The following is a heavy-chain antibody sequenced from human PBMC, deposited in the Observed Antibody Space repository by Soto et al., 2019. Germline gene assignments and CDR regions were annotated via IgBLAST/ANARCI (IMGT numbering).Heavy chain of an antibody. CDR2: ISPMFGAA. CDR1: GGPFNTYA. Sequence: QVQLVQSGAEMKKPGSSVKVSCQSSGGPFNTYAMNWVRQAPGQGPEWMGDISPMFGAANYAPKFQGRVTITADESTGTSYMPLSSLTSEDTALDFCAREVQVHTPAFVYWGQGTLVTVSS. V-gene: IGHV1-69*19. J-gene: IGHJ4*02. CDR3: AREVQVHTPAFVY. D-gene: IGHD3-10*01.